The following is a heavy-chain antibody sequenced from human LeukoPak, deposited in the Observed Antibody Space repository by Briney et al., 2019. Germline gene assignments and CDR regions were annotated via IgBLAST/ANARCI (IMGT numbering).Heavy chain of an antibody. CDR2: IYYSGST. Sequence: PSETLSLTCTVSGGSISSYYWSWIRQPPGKGLEWMGYIYYSGSTNYNPSLKSRVTISVDTSKNQYSLKLSSVTAADTAVYYCARRRITMVLDVWGQGTTVTVSS. CDR1: GGSISSYY. V-gene: IGHV4-59*08. D-gene: IGHD3-10*01. CDR3: ARRRITMVLDV. J-gene: IGHJ6*02.